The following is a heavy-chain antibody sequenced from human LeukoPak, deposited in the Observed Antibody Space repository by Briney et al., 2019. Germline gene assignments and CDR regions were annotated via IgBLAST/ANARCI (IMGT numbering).Heavy chain of an antibody. V-gene: IGHV3-23*01. J-gene: IGHJ4*02. CDR1: RYSFDSYA. D-gene: IGHD6-13*01. CDR3: AKRYGDSTGWFFDF. CDR2: IHGGGDIT. Sequence: GETLKLSCEGSRYSFDSYAMTWVRQAPGKGLEWVSSIHGGGDITYYAESVKGRFTVSRDNSKNKLFLQMNSLRAEDTAVFYCAKRYGDSTGWFFDFWGQGSLVTVSS.